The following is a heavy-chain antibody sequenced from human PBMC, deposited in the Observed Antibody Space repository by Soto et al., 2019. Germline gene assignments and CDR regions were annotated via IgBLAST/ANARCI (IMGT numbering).Heavy chain of an antibody. J-gene: IGHJ4*02. CDR1: SDSLISGRNW. Sequence: QVQLQELGPGLVKPSGTLSLTCAVSSDSLISGRNWWSWVRQPPGKGLQWIGEIYHTGSTNYTPSLKSRVAISVDRSNNHFSLEMNFVTAADTALYYCVRGGGYRFDSWGQGTLVTVSS. V-gene: IGHV4-4*02. CDR2: IYHTGST. CDR3: VRGGGYRFDS. D-gene: IGHD5-12*01.